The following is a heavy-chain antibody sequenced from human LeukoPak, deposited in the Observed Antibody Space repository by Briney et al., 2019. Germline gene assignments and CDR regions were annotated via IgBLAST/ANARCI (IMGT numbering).Heavy chain of an antibody. J-gene: IGHJ4*02. D-gene: IGHD4-17*01. V-gene: IGHV4-34*01. Sequence: SETLSLTCAVSSGSLSGYSWGWIRQPPGKGLKWFGEISHSGITNYNASLKSRVTISLKKSEIQFSLMLSSVSAADTAVYYCTRQSGTVTPIDYWSQGTLVTVSS. CDR2: ISHSGIT. CDR1: SGSLSGYS. CDR3: TRQSGTVTPIDY.